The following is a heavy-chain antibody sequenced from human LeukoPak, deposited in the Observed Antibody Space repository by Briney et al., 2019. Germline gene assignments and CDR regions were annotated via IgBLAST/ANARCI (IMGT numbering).Heavy chain of an antibody. CDR1: GFTFSSYA. CDR3: ARAPSGCGGICPFDW. J-gene: IGHJ4*02. D-gene: IGHD2-15*01. Sequence: PGGSLRLSCAASGFTFSSYAMSWVRQAPGKGLEWVSAISGSGGSTYYADSVKGRFTISRDNSKNTLYLQMNSLRAEDTAVYYCARAPSGCGGICPFDWWGQGNLVTVSS. CDR2: ISGSGGST. V-gene: IGHV3-23*01.